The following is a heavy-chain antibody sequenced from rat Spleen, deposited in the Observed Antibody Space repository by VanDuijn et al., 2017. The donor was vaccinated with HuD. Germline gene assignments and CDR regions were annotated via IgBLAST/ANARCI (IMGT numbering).Heavy chain of an antibody. J-gene: IGHJ2*01. CDR2: ISYDGTST. CDR1: GFTFSDYN. Sequence: EVQLVETGGGLVQPGESLKLSCAASGFTFSDYNMAWVRQAPKKGLEWVATISYDGTSTYYRDSVKGRFTISRDNAKSTLYLQMDSLRSEDTATYYCARCFDLWGQGVMVTVSS. V-gene: IGHV5-7*01. CDR3: ARCFDL.